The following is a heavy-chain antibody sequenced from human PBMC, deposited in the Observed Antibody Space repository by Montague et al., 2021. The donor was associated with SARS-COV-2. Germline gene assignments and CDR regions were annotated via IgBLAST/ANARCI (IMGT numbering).Heavy chain of an antibody. V-gene: IGHV4-59*12. Sequence: SETLSLTCTVSGGSITNYYWTWLRQSPGRGLEWIGYIYYSATTNYNPSLKSRVTMSIDTSKNQFSLSLSSVTAADSAVYYCARLRRGTYYVSFDPWGQGALVSVSS. CDR2: IYYSATT. CDR1: GGSITNYY. CDR3: ARLRRGTYYVSFDP. D-gene: IGHD1-26*01. J-gene: IGHJ5*02.